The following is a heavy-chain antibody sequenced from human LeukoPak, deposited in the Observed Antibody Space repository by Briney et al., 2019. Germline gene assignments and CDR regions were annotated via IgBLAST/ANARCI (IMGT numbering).Heavy chain of an antibody. D-gene: IGHD3-16*01. Sequence: GASVKVSCKASGYTFTAYYMHWVRQAPGQGLEWMGWINLDSGGTSYAQKFQGRVTMTRDTSISTAYMELSWLGSDDTAVYFCAGEKRGGPDFDYWGQGTLVTVSS. CDR1: GYTFTAYY. CDR2: INLDSGGT. V-gene: IGHV1-2*02. CDR3: AGEKRGGPDFDY. J-gene: IGHJ4*02.